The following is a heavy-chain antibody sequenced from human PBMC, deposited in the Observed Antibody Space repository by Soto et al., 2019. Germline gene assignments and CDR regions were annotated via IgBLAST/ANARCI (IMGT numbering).Heavy chain of an antibody. D-gene: IGHD1-26*01. CDR3: ARAITWSPPPSKAKWELLVYFDY. J-gene: IGHJ4*02. V-gene: IGHV1-3*05. CDR2: INAGNGNT. CDR1: GYTFTSYA. Sequence: QVQLVQSGAEEKKPGASVKVSCKASGYTFTSYAMHWVRQAPGQRLEWMGWINAGNGNTKYSQKFQGRVTITRDTSASTAYMELSSLRSEDTAVYYCARAITWSPPPSKAKWELLVYFDYWGQGTLVTVSS.